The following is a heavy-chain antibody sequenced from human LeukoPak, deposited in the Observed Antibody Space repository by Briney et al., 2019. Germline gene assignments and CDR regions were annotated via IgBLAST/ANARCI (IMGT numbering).Heavy chain of an antibody. CDR1: GFTFSSYA. J-gene: IGHJ4*02. V-gene: IGHV3-23*01. D-gene: IGHD1-26*01. Sequence: PGGSLRLSCAASGFTFSSYAMTWVRQAPGKGLEWVSDISAGGGDTYYADSVKGRFTISRDNSKNTLYLQMNSLRAEDTAVYYCAKGGKWDVTPFDYWGQGTLVTVSS. CDR3: AKGGKWDVTPFDY. CDR2: ISAGGGDT.